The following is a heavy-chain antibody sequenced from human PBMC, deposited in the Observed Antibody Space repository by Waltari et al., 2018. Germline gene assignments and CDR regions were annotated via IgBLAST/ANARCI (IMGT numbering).Heavy chain of an antibody. V-gene: IGHV1-46*03. CDR1: EYMFTKYP. Sequence: QVQLVQSGAEVRKPGASVKVSCKSAEYMFTKYPIHWLRQAPGQGLEWMGSLNPGDGSLGYAQEFQGRVTMSRDTSTTTVHMDLSSLRSEDTAVYYCAGRLRGAYDGLDVWGQGTMVTVS. J-gene: IGHJ3*01. CDR3: AGRLRGAYDGLDV. CDR2: LNPGDGSL.